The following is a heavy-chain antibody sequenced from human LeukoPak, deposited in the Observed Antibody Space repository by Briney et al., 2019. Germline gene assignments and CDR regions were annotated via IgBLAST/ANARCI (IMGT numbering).Heavy chain of an antibody. Sequence: GGSLRLSCAAAGFTFDDYAMPWVRHAPGKGLEWVSGISWNSGSIGYADSVKGRFTISRDNAKNSLYLQMNSLRAEDTALYYCAKDLGASYGGGFDYWGQGTLVTVSS. D-gene: IGHD5-18*01. CDR1: GFTFDDYA. CDR3: AKDLGASYGGGFDY. V-gene: IGHV3-9*01. CDR2: ISWNSGSI. J-gene: IGHJ4*02.